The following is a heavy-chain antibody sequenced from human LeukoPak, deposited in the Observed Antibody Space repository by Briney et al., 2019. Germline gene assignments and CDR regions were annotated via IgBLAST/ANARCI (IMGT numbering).Heavy chain of an antibody. V-gene: IGHV3-49*03. CDR1: GFTVGDYS. J-gene: IGHJ4*02. Sequence: PGVSLRLSCTGSGFTVGDYSLSWFRQAPGKGLEWVGFIRSKGYGGTTEYAASVKGRFIISRDDSKSIAYLQMNSLKSDDTGLYYCSRQWEQLPYYFDYWGQGTLVTVSS. CDR3: SRQWEQLPYYFDY. CDR2: IRSKGYGGTT. D-gene: IGHD1/OR15-1a*01.